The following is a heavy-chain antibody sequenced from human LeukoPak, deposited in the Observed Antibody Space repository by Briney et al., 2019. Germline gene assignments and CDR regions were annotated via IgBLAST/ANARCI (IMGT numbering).Heavy chain of an antibody. CDR1: GFSFSNYA. CDR3: AKRDAYDSSGFSPLFDH. CDR2: ISGNGGSL. J-gene: IGHJ4*02. D-gene: IGHD3-22*01. V-gene: IGHV3-23*01. Sequence: PGGSLRLSCAVSGFSFSNYAMSWVRQAPGKGLEWVSAISGNGGSLYYADSMKGRFTISRDNSKSELYLQVNSLTAEDTAVYYCAKRDAYDSSGFSPLFDHWGQGTLVTVSS.